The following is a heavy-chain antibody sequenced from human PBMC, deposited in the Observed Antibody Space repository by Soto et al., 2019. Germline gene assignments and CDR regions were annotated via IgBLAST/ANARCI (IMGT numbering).Heavy chain of an antibody. CDR2: IYYSGST. V-gene: IGHV4-30-4*01. CDR1: GGSISSGDYY. J-gene: IGHJ4*02. D-gene: IGHD3-22*01. Sequence: TSETLSLTCTVSGGSISSGDYYWSWIRQPPGKGLEWIGYIYYSGSTYYNPSLKSRVTISVDTSKNQFSLKLSSVTAADTAVYYCARARYDSSGYYHFDYWGQGTLVTVSS. CDR3: ARARYDSSGYYHFDY.